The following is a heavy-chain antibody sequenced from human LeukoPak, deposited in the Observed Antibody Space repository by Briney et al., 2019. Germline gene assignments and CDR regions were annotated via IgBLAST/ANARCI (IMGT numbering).Heavy chain of an antibody. J-gene: IGHJ4*02. D-gene: IGHD2-2*01. Sequence: GGSLRLSCAASGFSVSSTFMTWVRQAPGKGLEWVSVLYSGGYANYTDSVEGRFTVSRDTSKNTLYLQMNSLRAEDTAVYYCARDRIEGVVPAIDYWGQGTLVTVSS. CDR1: GFSVSSTF. V-gene: IGHV3-53*01. CDR2: LYSGGYA. CDR3: ARDRIEGVVPAIDY.